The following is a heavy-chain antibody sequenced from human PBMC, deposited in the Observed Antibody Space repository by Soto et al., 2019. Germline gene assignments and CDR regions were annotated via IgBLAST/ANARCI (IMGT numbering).Heavy chain of an antibody. CDR2: IDNDGGGT. V-gene: IGHV3-74*01. CDR3: GSVFED. J-gene: IGHJ4*02. Sequence: EVQLVESGGGLVQSGGSLRLSCAASGFTFTNYWMHWVRQAPGKGLVWVSRIDNDGGGTSYADSVKDRFTISRDNAKNTLYLQMNSLRPEDTAIYYCGSVFEDWGQGILVTVSS. CDR1: GFTFTNYW.